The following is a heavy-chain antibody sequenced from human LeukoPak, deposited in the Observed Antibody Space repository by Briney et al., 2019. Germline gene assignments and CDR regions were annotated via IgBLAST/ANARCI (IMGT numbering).Heavy chain of an antibody. D-gene: IGHD1-26*01. CDR1: GYIFTSYY. CDR2: INPSGGST. J-gene: IGHJ4*02. Sequence: ASVKVSCKASGYIFTSYYMHWVRQAPGQGLEWMGIINPSGGSTSYAQKFQGRVTMTRDTSTSTAYMELRSLRSDDTAVYYCARDSLGATKGVDYWGQGTLVTVSS. CDR3: ARDSLGATKGVDY. V-gene: IGHV1-46*01.